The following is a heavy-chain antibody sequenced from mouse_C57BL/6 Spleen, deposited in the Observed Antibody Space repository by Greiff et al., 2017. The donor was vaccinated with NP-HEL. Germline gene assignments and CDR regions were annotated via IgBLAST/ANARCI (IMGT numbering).Heavy chain of an antibody. Sequence: EVQLQESGGGLVQPGGSMKLSCAASGFTFSDAWMDWVRQSPEKGLEWVAEIRNKANNHATYYAESVKGRFTISRDDSKSSVYLQMNSLRAEDTGIYYCTRSSVLTDYFDYWGQGTTLTVSS. CDR1: GFTFSDAW. J-gene: IGHJ2*01. D-gene: IGHD4-1*01. CDR3: TRSSVLTDYFDY. CDR2: IRNKANNHAT. V-gene: IGHV6-6*01.